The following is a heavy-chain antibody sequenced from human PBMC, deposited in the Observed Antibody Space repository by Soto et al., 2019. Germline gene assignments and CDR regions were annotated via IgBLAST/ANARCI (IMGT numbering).Heavy chain of an antibody. Sequence: GGSLRLSCAASGFSVSSNYMTWVRQAPGKGLEWVSVIYSDGSTFYADSVKGRFTISRDNSQNTLYLQMISLRVEDTAVYYCAGDRHASSWVLHYWGQRTLVTVSS. CDR2: IYSDGST. J-gene: IGHJ4*02. CDR1: GFSVSSNY. V-gene: IGHV3-66*01. D-gene: IGHD6-6*01. CDR3: AGDRHASSWVLHY.